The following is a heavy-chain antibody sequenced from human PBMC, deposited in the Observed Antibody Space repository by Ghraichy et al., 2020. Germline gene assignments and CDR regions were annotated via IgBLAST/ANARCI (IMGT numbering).Heavy chain of an antibody. CDR3: ARDRGDSSSWSGPNWFDP. D-gene: IGHD6-13*01. J-gene: IGHJ5*02. Sequence: GGSLRLSCAASGFTFSSYSMNWVRQAPGKGLEWVSYISSSSSTIYYADSVKGRFTISRDNAKNSLYLQMNSLRAEDTAVYYCARDRGDSSSWSGPNWFDPWGQGTLVTVSS. CDR2: ISSSSSTI. CDR1: GFTFSSYS. V-gene: IGHV3-48*01.